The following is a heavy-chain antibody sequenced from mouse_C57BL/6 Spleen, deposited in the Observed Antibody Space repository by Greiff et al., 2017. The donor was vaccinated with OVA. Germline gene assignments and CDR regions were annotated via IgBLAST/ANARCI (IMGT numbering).Heavy chain of an antibody. CDR1: GYTFTDYE. CDR2: IDPETGGT. V-gene: IGHV1-15*01. CDR3: TRRRSAGAMDY. Sequence: VQLQQSGAELVRPGASVTLSCKASGYTFTDYEMHWVKQTPVHGLEWIGAIDPETGGTAYNQKFKGKAILTADKSSSTAYMVLRSLTSEDSAVYYCTRRRSAGAMDYWGQGTSVTVSS. J-gene: IGHJ4*01.